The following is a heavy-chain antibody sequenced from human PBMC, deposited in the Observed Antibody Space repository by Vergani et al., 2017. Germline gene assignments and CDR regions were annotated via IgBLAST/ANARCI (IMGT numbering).Heavy chain of an antibody. Sequence: QVQLVESGGGLVKPGGSLRLSCAASGFTFSDYYMSWIRQAPGKGLEWVSYISSSGSTIYYADSVKGRFTISRYKPKNSLYLQNNSLGSEDTAVYYCAGERGDWGIDYWGQGTLVTVSS. CDR1: GFTFSDYY. J-gene: IGHJ4*02. V-gene: IGHV3-11*01. CDR2: ISSSGSTI. CDR3: AGERGDWGIDY. D-gene: IGHD2-21*02.